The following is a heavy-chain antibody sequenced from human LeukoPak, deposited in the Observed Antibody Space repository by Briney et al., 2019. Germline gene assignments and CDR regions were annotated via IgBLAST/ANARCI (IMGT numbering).Heavy chain of an antibody. Sequence: SETPSLTCAVYGGSFSGYYWGWIRQPPGEGLEWIGEINHSGSTNYNPSLKSRVTISVDTSKNQFSLKLSSVTAADTAVYYCAMRIASGYYYGYWGQGTLVTVSS. V-gene: IGHV4-34*01. CDR2: INHSGST. CDR3: AMRIASGYYYGY. CDR1: GGSFSGYY. J-gene: IGHJ4*02. D-gene: IGHD3-22*01.